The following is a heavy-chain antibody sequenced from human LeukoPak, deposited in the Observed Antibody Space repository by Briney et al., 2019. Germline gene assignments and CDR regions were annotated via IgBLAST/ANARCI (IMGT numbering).Heavy chain of an antibody. D-gene: IGHD6-19*01. CDR2: IKSKTDGGTA. CDR1: GFTFSSAW. CDR3: SRLNSVAGIDF. V-gene: IGHV3-15*01. Sequence: GGSLRLSCAASGFTFSSAWLSWVRQAPGKGLEWVGHIKSKTDGGTADYAAPVKGRCTISRDDSRNTLYLQINSLRTEDTAVYYCSRLNSVAGIDFWGQGTLVTVSS. J-gene: IGHJ4*02.